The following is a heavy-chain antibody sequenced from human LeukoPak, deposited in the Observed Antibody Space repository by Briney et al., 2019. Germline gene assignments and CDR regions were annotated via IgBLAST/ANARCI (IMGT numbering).Heavy chain of an antibody. D-gene: IGHD3-3*01. CDR1: GFTFDDYG. CDR3: ARVGLRFLEWLPYYFDY. V-gene: IGHV3-20*04. CDR2: INWNGGST. Sequence: GGSLRLSCAASGFTFDDYGMSWVRQAPGKGLEWVSGINWNGGSTGYADSVKGRFTISGDNAKNSLYLQMNSLRAEDTALYYCARVGLRFLEWLPYYFDYWGQGTPVTVSS. J-gene: IGHJ4*02.